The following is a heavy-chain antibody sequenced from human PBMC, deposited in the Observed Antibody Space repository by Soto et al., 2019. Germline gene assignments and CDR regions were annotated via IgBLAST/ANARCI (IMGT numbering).Heavy chain of an antibody. CDR3: ARDHQYSSSSPKHYYYYGMDV. Sequence: PGGSLRLSCAASGFTFISYGMHWVRQAPGKGLEWVAVIWYDGSNKYYADSVKGRFTISRDNSKNTLYLQMNSLRAEDTAVYYCARDHQYSSSSPKHYYYYGMDVWGQGTTVTVSS. J-gene: IGHJ6*02. D-gene: IGHD6-6*01. CDR2: IWYDGSNK. V-gene: IGHV3-33*01. CDR1: GFTFISYG.